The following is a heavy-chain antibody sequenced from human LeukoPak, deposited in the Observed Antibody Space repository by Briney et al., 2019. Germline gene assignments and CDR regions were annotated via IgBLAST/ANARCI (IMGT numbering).Heavy chain of an antibody. V-gene: IGHV1-2*02. D-gene: IGHD3-9*01. CDR2: FNPNSGGT. Sequence: ASVKVSCKASGYTFTGYYLHWVRQAPGQGLEWMGWFNPNSGGTNYAQKFQGRVTMTRDTSISTAYMELSRLRSDDTAVYYCARDLYSYYDILTGYYMDVWGKGTTVTVSS. J-gene: IGHJ6*03. CDR3: ARDLYSYYDILTGYYMDV. CDR1: GYTFTGYY.